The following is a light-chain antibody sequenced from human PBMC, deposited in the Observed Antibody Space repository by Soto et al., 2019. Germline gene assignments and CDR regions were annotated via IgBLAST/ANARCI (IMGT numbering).Light chain of an antibody. CDR1: QSVSGT. J-gene: IGKJ1*01. CDR2: GAS. CDR3: QQRTMWPRT. V-gene: IGKV3-11*01. Sequence: EIVLTQSPATLSLSPGERATLSCRASQSVSGTLAWFQQKPGQPPRLLIYGASNRATGIPARFSASGSGTDFTLSISSLEPEDFAVYYCQQRTMWPRTFGQGTKV.